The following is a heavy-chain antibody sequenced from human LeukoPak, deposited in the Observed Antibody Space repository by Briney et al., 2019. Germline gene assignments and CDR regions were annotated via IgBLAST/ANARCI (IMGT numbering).Heavy chain of an antibody. CDR2: INHSGST. Sequence: SETLSLTCAVYGGSFSAYYWRWIRQPPGKGLEWIGEINHSGSTNYNPSLKSRVAISVDTSRNQFSLRLSSVTAADTAVYYCARGQRITMTDWGQGTLVTVSS. CDR3: ARGQRITMTD. V-gene: IGHV4-34*01. J-gene: IGHJ4*02. D-gene: IGHD3-22*01. CDR1: GGSFSAYY.